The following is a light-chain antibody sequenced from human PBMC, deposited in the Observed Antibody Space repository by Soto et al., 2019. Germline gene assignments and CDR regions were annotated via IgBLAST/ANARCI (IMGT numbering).Light chain of an antibody. Sequence: QSVLTQPPSASGSPGQSVTISCTGTSSDVGGYNYVYWYQQHPGKAPKLMIYEVTKRPSGVSDRFSGSKSGNTASLTVSGLQAEDEADYYCSSYADSNSYVFGTGTKVTVL. J-gene: IGLJ1*01. CDR3: SSYADSNSYV. CDR1: SSDVGGYNY. V-gene: IGLV2-8*01. CDR2: EVT.